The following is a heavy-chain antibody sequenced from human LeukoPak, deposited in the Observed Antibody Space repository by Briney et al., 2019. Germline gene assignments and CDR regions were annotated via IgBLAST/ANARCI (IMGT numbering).Heavy chain of an antibody. V-gene: IGHV4-39*01. J-gene: IGHJ4*02. D-gene: IGHD3-9*01. CDR1: DGSISSRNYY. CDR2: IYYSGIT. CDR3: ARLSGPPYYDILTGPWFDY. Sequence: SSETLSLTCSVSDGSISSRNYYWGWIRQPPGKGLEGIGSIYYSGITYSNPSLKSRVTISVDTSKNQFSLKLSSVTAADTAVYYCARLSGPPYYDILTGPWFDYWGQGALVTVSS.